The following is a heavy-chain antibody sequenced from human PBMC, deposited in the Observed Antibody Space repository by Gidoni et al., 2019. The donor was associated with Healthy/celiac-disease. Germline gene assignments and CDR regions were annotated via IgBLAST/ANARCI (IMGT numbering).Heavy chain of an antibody. CDR1: GGSISSSSYY. CDR3: ASLPGEAVAATPFDY. V-gene: IGHV4-39*01. Sequence: QLQLQESGPGLVKPSETLSLTCTVSGGSISSSSYYWGWIRQPPGKGLEWIGSIYYSGSTYYNPSLKSRVTISVDTSKNQFSLKLSSVTAADTAVYYCASLPGEAVAATPFDYWGQGTLVTVSS. J-gene: IGHJ4*02. D-gene: IGHD6-19*01. CDR2: IYYSGST.